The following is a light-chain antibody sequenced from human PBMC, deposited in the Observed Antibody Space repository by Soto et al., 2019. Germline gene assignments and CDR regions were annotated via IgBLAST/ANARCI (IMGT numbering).Light chain of an antibody. CDR3: STWDDSVKGWV. CDR2: DNN. J-gene: IGLJ3*02. CDR1: RSNIGTKT. V-gene: IGLV1-44*01. Sequence: QSVLIQPPSVSGTPGQRVTITCSGSRSNIGTKTVNWYQKLPGSAPKLLIYDNNQRPSGVPDRFSGSKSGTSASLAISGLQSADEADYYCSTWDDSVKGWVFGGGTKLTVL.